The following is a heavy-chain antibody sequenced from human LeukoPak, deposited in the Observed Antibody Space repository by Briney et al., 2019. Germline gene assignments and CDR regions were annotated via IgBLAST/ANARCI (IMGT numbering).Heavy chain of an antibody. CDR3: ARVPHGETIFGVVLYWFDP. CDR2: IYHSGST. CDR1: GYSISNGYY. Sequence: SETLSLTCTVSGYSISNGYYWGWIRPPPGKGLEWIGSIYHSGSTYYNSSLKSRVTISVDTSKNQFSLKVNSVTAADTAVYYCARVPHGETIFGVVLYWFDPWGQGTLVTVSS. V-gene: IGHV4-38-2*02. J-gene: IGHJ5*02. D-gene: IGHD3-3*01.